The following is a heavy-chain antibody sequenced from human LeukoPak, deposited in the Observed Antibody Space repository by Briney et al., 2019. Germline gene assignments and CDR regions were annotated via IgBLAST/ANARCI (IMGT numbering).Heavy chain of an antibody. CDR1: GFTFGDYG. CDR3: ERVLQAGSYSWGGFDY. V-gene: IGHV3-20*04. CDR2: INWNCGCT. Sequence: GGSLRLSCAASGFTFGDYGMSWVRQAPGQGLEWVSGINWNCGCTGYADSVKGRFTISRGKAKTDLYLQMNSLRAEDTALYYCERVLQAGSYSWGGFDYWGKGTLVTVSS. J-gene: IGHJ4*02. D-gene: IGHD1-26*01.